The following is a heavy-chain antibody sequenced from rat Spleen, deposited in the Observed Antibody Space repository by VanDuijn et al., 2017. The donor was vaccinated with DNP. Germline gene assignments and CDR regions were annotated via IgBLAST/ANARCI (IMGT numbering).Heavy chain of an antibody. V-gene: IGHV5-19*01. D-gene: IGHD4-3*01. CDR1: GFTFSNYG. CDR3: ACNSGPWDY. Sequence: EVQLVESGGGLVQPGRSMKLSCAASGFTFSNYGMHWIRQAPTKGLEWVASISPSGGSTYYRDSVKGRFTISRDNAKSTLYLQMDSLRSEDTATYYCACNSGPWDYWGQGVMVTVSS. J-gene: IGHJ2*01. CDR2: ISPSGGST.